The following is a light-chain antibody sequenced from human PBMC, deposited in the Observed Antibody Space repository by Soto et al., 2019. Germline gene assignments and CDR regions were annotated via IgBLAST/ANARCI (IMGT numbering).Light chain of an antibody. CDR1: QSVSSSY. CDR2: GAS. J-gene: IGKJ4*01. CDR3: QQYGNSPAVT. Sequence: EIVLTQSPGTLSLSPGERATLSCRASQSVSSSYLAWYQQKPGQAPRLLIYGASSRATGIPDRFSGSGSGADFTLTISRLEPEDFAVYYCQQYGNSPAVTFGGGTKVEIK. V-gene: IGKV3-20*01.